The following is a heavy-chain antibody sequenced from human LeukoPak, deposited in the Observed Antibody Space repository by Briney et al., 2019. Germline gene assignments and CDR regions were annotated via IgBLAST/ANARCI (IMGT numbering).Heavy chain of an antibody. D-gene: IGHD3-22*01. Sequence: PSETLSLTCTVSGGSISSYYWSWIRQHPGKGLEWIGYSYYSGSTYYNPSLKSRVTISVDTSKNQFSLKLSSVTAADTAVYYCARTYYYDSSGKTVWFDPWGQGTLVTVSS. V-gene: IGHV4-59*06. CDR1: GGSISSYY. J-gene: IGHJ5*02. CDR2: SYYSGST. CDR3: ARTYYYDSSGKTVWFDP.